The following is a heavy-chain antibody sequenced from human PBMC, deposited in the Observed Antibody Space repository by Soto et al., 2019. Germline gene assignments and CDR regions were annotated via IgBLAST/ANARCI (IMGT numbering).Heavy chain of an antibody. J-gene: IGHJ6*02. V-gene: IGHV3-23*01. D-gene: IGHD6-19*01. CDR1: GCTFSSYA. Sequence: EVQLLESGGGLVQPGGSLRLSCAAAGCTFSSYAMSWVRQAPGKGLEWVSAISGSGGSTYYADSVKGRFTISRDNSKNTLYLQMNSLRAEDTAVYYCAKADPYSSGWYGYGMDVWGQGTTVTVSS. CDR3: AKADPYSSGWYGYGMDV. CDR2: ISGSGGST.